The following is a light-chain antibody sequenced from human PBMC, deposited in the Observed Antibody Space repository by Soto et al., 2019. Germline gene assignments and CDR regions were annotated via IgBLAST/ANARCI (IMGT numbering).Light chain of an antibody. J-gene: IGLJ1*01. V-gene: IGLV2-8*01. CDR3: SSYAGSLYV. CDR2: EVS. CDR1: SSDVGDYNY. Sequence: QSALTQPPSASGSPGQSVTISCTGTSSDVGDYNYVSWYQQHPGKAPKLMIYEVSKRPSGVPDRFSGSKSGNTASLTVSGLQAEDEVDYYCSSYAGSLYVFGTGTKLTVL.